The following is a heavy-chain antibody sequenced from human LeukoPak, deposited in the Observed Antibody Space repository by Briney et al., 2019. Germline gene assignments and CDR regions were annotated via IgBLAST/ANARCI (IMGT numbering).Heavy chain of an antibody. CDR3: ARGGPIFGVVIGWFDP. J-gene: IGHJ5*02. Sequence: PSETLSLTCAVYGGSFSGYCWSWIRQPPGKGLEWIGEINHSGSTNYNPSLKSRVTISVDTSKNQFSLKLSSVTAADTAVYYCARGGPIFGVVIGWFDPWGQGTLVTVSS. V-gene: IGHV4-34*01. CDR2: INHSGST. CDR1: GGSFSGYC. D-gene: IGHD3-3*01.